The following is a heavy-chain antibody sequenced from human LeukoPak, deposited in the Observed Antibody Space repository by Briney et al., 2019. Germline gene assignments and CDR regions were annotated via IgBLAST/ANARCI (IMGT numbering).Heavy chain of an antibody. CDR3: ARHRIEGYYGMDV. CDR2: INHSGST. V-gene: IGHV4-34*01. D-gene: IGHD2-15*01. CDR1: GGSFSGYY. J-gene: IGHJ6*02. Sequence: SETLSLTCAVYGGSFSGYYWSWLRQPPGKGLEWIGEINHSGSTNYNPSLKSRVTISVDTSKNQFSLKLSSVTAADTAVYYCARHRIEGYYGMDVWGQGTTVTVSS.